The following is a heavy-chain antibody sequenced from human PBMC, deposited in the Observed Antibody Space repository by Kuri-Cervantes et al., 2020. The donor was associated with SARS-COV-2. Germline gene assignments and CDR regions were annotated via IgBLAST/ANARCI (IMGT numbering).Heavy chain of an antibody. Sequence: GGSLRLSCAASGFTFSGSAMHWVRQASGKGLEWVGRIRSKANSYATAYAASVKGRFTISRDNSKNLVFLQMNSLRVEDTAIYYCASEILDYWGQGTLVTVSS. CDR3: ASEILDY. J-gene: IGHJ4*02. V-gene: IGHV3-73*01. CDR1: GFTFSGSA. CDR2: IRSKANSYAT. D-gene: IGHD5-24*01.